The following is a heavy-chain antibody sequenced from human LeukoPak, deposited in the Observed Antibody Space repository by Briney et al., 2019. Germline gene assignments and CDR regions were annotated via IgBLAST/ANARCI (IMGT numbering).Heavy chain of an antibody. CDR1: GGSISSYY. CDR3: ATTVVKRYFDL. CDR2: IYYSGST. D-gene: IGHD4-23*01. J-gene: IGHJ2*01. V-gene: IGHV4-59*08. Sequence: SETLSLTCTVSGGSISSYYWSWIRQPPGKGLEWIGYIYYSGSTNYNPSLKSRVTISVDTSKNQFSLKLSSVTAADTAVYYCATTVVKRYFDLWGRGTLVTVSS.